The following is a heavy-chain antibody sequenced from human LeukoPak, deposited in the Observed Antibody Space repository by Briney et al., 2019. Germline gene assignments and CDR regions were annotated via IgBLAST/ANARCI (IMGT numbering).Heavy chain of an antibody. CDR1: GFTFSSYG. CDR2: IWYDGSKK. J-gene: IGHJ4*02. Sequence: GGSLRLSCAASGFTFSSYGMHWVRQAPGKGLEWVAVIWYDGSKKYYADSVKGRFTISRDNSKNTLYLQMNSLRAEDTAVYYCAREYCTNGVCYFDYWGQGTLVTVSS. V-gene: IGHV3-33*01. CDR3: AREYCTNGVCYFDY. D-gene: IGHD2-8*01.